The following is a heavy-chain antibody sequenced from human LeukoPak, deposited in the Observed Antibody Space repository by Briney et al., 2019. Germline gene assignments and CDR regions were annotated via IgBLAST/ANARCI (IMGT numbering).Heavy chain of an antibody. CDR3: AKSNYYCSDSCQPDDAFDV. V-gene: IGHV3-23*01. Sequence: PGGSLRLSCAASGFTFSTYAMSWVRQVPGKGLEWVSGIGNTAGFTYYADSVKGRFTISRDNSKNTLYLQLNSLRAEDTAVYYCAKSNYYCSDSCQPDDAFDVWGQGTMVTVSS. J-gene: IGHJ3*01. D-gene: IGHD2-15*01. CDR2: IGNTAGFT. CDR1: GFTFSTYA.